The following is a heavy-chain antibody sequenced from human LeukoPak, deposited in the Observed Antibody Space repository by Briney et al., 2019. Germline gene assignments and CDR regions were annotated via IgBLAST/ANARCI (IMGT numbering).Heavy chain of an antibody. V-gene: IGHV3-49*04. CDR3: SRVRGYSYGYGDY. Sequence: PGGSLRLSSTASGFTFGDYAMSWVRQAPGKGLEWVGFIRSKAYGGTTEYAASVKGRFTISRDDSKSIAYLQVNSLKTEDTAVYYCSRVRGYSYGYGDYWGQGTLVTVSA. J-gene: IGHJ4*02. CDR1: GFTFGDYA. D-gene: IGHD5-18*01. CDR2: IRSKAYGGTT.